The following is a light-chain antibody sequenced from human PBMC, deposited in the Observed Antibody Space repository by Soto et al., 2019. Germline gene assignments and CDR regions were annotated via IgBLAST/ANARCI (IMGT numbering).Light chain of an antibody. CDR2: AAS. V-gene: IGKV3D-15*01. Sequence: DMVLTQSPGTLSLSPGERATLSCRASRSFASSYLGWYQQKPGQAPRLLLYAASKRATGIPDRFSGSGSGTEFTLTISSLQSEDCAIYYCQQYNDWPLTFGGGTKVDIK. CDR3: QQYNDWPLT. J-gene: IGKJ4*01. CDR1: RSFASSY.